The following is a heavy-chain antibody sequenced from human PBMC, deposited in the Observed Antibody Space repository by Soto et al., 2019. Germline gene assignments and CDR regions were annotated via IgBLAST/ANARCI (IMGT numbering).Heavy chain of an antibody. CDR2: IYYSGST. D-gene: IGHD3-10*01. CDR3: ERRGSGSSSDY. Sequence: PSETLSLTCTVSGGSISSSSYYWGWIRQPPGKGLEWIGSIYYSGSTYYNPSLKSRVTISVDTSKNQFSLKLSSVTAADTAVYYCERRGSGSSSDYWGQGTLVTVPQ. CDR1: GGSISSSSYY. V-gene: IGHV4-39*01. J-gene: IGHJ4*02.